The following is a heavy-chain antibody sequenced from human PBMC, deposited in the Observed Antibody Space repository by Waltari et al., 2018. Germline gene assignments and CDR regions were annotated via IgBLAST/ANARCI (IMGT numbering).Heavy chain of an antibody. CDR1: GFTVRNY. CDR3: ATSMAVAGKGRGWFDS. CDR2: IYTGGST. J-gene: IGHJ5*01. D-gene: IGHD6-19*01. Sequence: EVQLVESGGGLIQPGGSLVLSCEACGFTVRNYMSWVRQAPGKGLEWVSVIYTGGSTDYADSVKGRFTISRDNSKNTLYLQMNSLRAEDTAVYYCATSMAVAGKGRGWFDSWGQGTLVTVSS. V-gene: IGHV3-53*01.